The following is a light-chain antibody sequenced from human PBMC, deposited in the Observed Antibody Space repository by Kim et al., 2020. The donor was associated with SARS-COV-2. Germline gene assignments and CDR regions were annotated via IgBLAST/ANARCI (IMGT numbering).Light chain of an antibody. V-gene: IGKV1-27*01. CDR3: QKYNSSPLT. Sequence: ASVGDRVTITCRTRQGISNYLAWYQQRPGKVPKVLIYAASTLQSGVPSRFSGSGSGTDFTLTISSLQPEDVATYYCQKYNSSPLTFGGGTKVDIK. CDR1: QGISNY. CDR2: AAS. J-gene: IGKJ4*01.